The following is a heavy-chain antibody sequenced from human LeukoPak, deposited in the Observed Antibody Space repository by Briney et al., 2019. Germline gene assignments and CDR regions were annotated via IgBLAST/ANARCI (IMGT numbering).Heavy chain of an antibody. V-gene: IGHV3-23*01. CDR2: ISMTGGST. CDR1: GFTFGDYS. CDR3: ARDLEIVAAGWYFDL. J-gene: IGHJ2*01. D-gene: IGHD6-13*01. Sequence: GGSLRLSCTGSGFTFGDYSMTWVRQAPGKGLEWVSSISMTGGSTYYADSVKGRFTISRDNSKNTLLLQMKDLRAEDTAVYYCARDLEIVAAGWYFDLWGRGTLVIVSS.